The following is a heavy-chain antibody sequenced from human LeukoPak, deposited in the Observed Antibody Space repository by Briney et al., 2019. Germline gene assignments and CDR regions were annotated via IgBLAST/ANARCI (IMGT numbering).Heavy chain of an antibody. J-gene: IGHJ3*02. CDR1: GYTFTSYG. CDR3: ARDQTLLNIVATSLETFDI. CDR2: ISAYNGNT. V-gene: IGHV1-18*01. Sequence: ASVKVSCKASGYTFTSYGFSWVRQAPGQGLEWMGWISAYNGNTKYAQKLQGRVTMTTDTSTSTAYMELRSLRSDDTAVYYCARDQTLLNIVATSLETFDIWGQGTMVTVSS. D-gene: IGHD5-12*01.